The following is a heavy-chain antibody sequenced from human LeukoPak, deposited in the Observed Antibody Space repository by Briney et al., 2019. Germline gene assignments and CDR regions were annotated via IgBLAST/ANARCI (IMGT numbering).Heavy chain of an antibody. CDR2: ISAYNGNT. V-gene: IGHV1-18*01. Sequence: GASVKVSCKASGYTFSSYGISWVRQAPGQGLEWVGWISAYNGNTNYAQKLQGRVTMTTDTSTSTAYMELRSLRSDDTAVYYCARGIDSSGYYYGPPKYFQHWGQGTPVTVSS. CDR1: GYTFSSYG. J-gene: IGHJ1*01. D-gene: IGHD3-22*01. CDR3: ARGIDSSGYYYGPPKYFQH.